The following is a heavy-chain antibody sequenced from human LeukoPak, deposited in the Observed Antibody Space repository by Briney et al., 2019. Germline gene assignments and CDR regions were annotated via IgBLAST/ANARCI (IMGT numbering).Heavy chain of an antibody. Sequence: GGSLRLSCEASGITLSSHGVHWVRQAPGKGLEWVAVISYDGSNKKYADSVKGRLTISRDNSKNTLYLQMNSLRAEDTAVYYCARGAYYNILTGYRGEILGFDYWGQGTLVTVSS. CDR3: ARGAYYNILTGYRGEILGFDY. CDR1: GITLSSHG. D-gene: IGHD3-9*01. J-gene: IGHJ4*02. V-gene: IGHV3-30*03. CDR2: ISYDGSNK.